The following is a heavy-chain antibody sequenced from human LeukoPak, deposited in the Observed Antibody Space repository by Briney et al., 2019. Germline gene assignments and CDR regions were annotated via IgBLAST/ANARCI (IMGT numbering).Heavy chain of an antibody. D-gene: IGHD6-19*01. Sequence: SETLSLTCSVSGGSLSSSDYYWSWIRQSPGKGLEWVGYVHHSGSASYNPSLKSRVTISGDTSKNQFSLKLSSVTAADTAVYYCARDRVTVAGRDYSYYYGLDVWGQGTAVTVSS. CDR2: VHHSGSA. CDR1: GGSLSSSDYY. V-gene: IGHV4-31*03. J-gene: IGHJ6*02. CDR3: ARDRVTVAGRDYSYYYGLDV.